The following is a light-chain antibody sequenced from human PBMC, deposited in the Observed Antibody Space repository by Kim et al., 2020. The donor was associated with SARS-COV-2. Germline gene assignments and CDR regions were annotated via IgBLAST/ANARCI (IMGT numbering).Light chain of an antibody. J-gene: IGLJ1*01. Sequence: VYPGQTATITCSGDDLGNKFVCWYRQKPGQSPVLVMYEDVKRPSGIPERFSGSNSGNTATLTISGTQAMDEADYYCQAWDSSRYVFGTGTKVTVL. CDR3: QAWDSSRYV. CDR1: DLGNKF. V-gene: IGLV3-1*01. CDR2: EDV.